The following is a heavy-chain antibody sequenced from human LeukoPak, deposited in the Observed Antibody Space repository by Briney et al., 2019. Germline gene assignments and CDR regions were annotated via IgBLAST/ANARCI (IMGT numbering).Heavy chain of an antibody. Sequence: GGSLRLSCTASGFTFSSYGMSWVRQAPGKGLEWVSAISGSGGSTYYADSVKGRFTISRDNSKNTLYLQMNSLRAEDTAVYYCAKAYYYDSSGYYGDAFDIWGQGTMVTVSS. D-gene: IGHD3-22*01. V-gene: IGHV3-23*01. CDR1: GFTFSSYG. CDR3: AKAYYYDSSGYYGDAFDI. J-gene: IGHJ3*02. CDR2: ISGSGGST.